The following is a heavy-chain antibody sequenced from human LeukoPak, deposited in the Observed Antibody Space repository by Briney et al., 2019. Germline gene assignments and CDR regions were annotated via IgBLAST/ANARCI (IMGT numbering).Heavy chain of an antibody. CDR3: ARDTYQLRPRGDYYYLDV. V-gene: IGHV4-31*03. CDR2: IYYSGST. Sequence: PSETLSLTCTVSGGSISSGGYYWSWIRQHPGKGLEWIGYIYYSGSTYYNPSLKSRVTISVDTSKNQFSLKLSSVTAADTAVYYCARDTYQLRPRGDYYYLDVWGKGTTVTVSS. J-gene: IGHJ6*03. D-gene: IGHD2-2*01. CDR1: GGSISSGGYY.